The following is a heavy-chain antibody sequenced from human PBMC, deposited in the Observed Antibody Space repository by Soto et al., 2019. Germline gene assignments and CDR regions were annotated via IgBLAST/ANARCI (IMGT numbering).Heavy chain of an antibody. J-gene: IGHJ3*02. CDR2: INWNSGII. D-gene: IGHD4-17*01. CDR3: AKGNDYGDYLAGGAFDI. Sequence: EVQLVESGGGLVQPGRSLRLSCAASGFTFDAYAIHWVRQAPGKGLEWVSGINWNSGIIGYADSVKGRFTISRDNAKNSLYLQMNSLRAEDTALYYCAKGNDYGDYLAGGAFDIWGQGTMVTVSS. V-gene: IGHV3-9*01. CDR1: GFTFDAYA.